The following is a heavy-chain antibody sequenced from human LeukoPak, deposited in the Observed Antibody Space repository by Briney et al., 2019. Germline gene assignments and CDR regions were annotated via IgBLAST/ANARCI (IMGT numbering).Heavy chain of an antibody. Sequence: PGGSLRLSCAASGFIFGGYWMHWVRQAPGEGLVWVSRISSDGSDTNYADSVKGRFTISRDNAKNTLFLQMNSLRVEDTAVYYCGLIGGYAGYWGQGTPVTVSS. CDR2: ISSDGSDT. V-gene: IGHV3-74*01. J-gene: IGHJ4*02. CDR3: GLIGGYAGY. D-gene: IGHD5-12*01. CDR1: GFIFGGYW.